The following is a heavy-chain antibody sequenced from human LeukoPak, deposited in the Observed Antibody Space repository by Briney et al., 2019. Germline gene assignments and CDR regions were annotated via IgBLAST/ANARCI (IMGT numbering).Heavy chain of an antibody. CDR3: ARGRYYYGSGSYVRFDP. CDR1: GGSFSGYY. Sequence: SETLSLTCAVYGGSFSGYYWSWIRQPPGKGLEWIGEINHSGSTNYNPSLKSRVTISVGTSKNQFSLKLSSVTAADTAVYYCARGRYYYGSGSYVRFDPWGQGTLVTVSS. V-gene: IGHV4-34*01. J-gene: IGHJ5*02. CDR2: INHSGST. D-gene: IGHD3-10*01.